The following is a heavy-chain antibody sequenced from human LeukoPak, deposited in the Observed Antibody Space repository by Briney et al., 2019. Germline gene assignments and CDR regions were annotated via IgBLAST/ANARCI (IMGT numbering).Heavy chain of an antibody. V-gene: IGHV3-66*01. CDR3: ARADGFLIRD. Sequence: GGSLRLSCAPSGFTVSNTFMTWVRQAPGKGLEWVSIINTGGTTYYAGSVEGRFTISRDISKNTLYLQMNSLRAEDTAIYYCARADGFLIRDWGQGTLVTVSS. CDR2: INTGGTT. D-gene: IGHD3-10*01. J-gene: IGHJ4*02. CDR1: GFTVSNTF.